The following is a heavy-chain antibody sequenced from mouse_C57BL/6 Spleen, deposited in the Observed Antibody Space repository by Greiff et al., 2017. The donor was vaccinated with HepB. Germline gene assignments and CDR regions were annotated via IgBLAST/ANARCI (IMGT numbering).Heavy chain of an antibody. J-gene: IGHJ3*01. CDR2: ISDGGSYT. CDR1: GFTFSSYA. Sequence: DVQLVESGGGLVKPGGSLKLSCAASGFTFSSYAMSWVRQTPEKRLEWVATISDGGSYTYYPDNVKGRFTISRDNAKNNLYLQMSHLKSEDTAMYYCAREGLGLGDGYPAYWGQGTLVTVSA. CDR3: AREGLGLGDGYPAY. V-gene: IGHV5-4*01. D-gene: IGHD2-3*01.